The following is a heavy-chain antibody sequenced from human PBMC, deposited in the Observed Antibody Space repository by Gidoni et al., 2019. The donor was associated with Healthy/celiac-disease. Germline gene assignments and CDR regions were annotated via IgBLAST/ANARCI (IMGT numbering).Heavy chain of an antibody. CDR3: ARELRFLEYYYYYGMDV. J-gene: IGHJ6*02. Sequence: EVQLVESGGGLVQPGGSLRLSCAASGFTFSSYEMNWVRQAPGKGLEWVSYISSSGSTIYYADSVKGRFTISRDNAKNSLYLQMNSLRAEDTAVYYCARELRFLEYYYYYGMDVWGQGTTVTVSS. CDR1: GFTFSSYE. V-gene: IGHV3-48*03. D-gene: IGHD3-3*01. CDR2: ISSSGSTI.